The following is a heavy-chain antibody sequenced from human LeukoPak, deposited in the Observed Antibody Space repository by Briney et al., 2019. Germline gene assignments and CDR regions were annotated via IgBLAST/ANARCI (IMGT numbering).Heavy chain of an antibody. D-gene: IGHD3-22*01. CDR3: ARGGPSRYYYDSSGYTGSPWDYGMDV. CDR2: INPNSGGT. CDR1: GYTFTGYY. J-gene: IGHJ6*02. V-gene: IGHV1-2*04. Sequence: GASVKVSCKASGYTFTGYYMHWVRQAPGQGLEWMGWINPNSGGTNYAQKFQGWVTMTRDTSISTAYMELSRLRSDDTAVYHCARGGPSRYYYDSSGYTGSPWDYGMDVWGQGTTVTVSS.